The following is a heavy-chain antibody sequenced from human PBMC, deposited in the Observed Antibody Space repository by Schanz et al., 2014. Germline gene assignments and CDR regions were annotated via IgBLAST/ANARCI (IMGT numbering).Heavy chain of an antibody. CDR3: AKGRFGELSAFDI. Sequence: EVQLVESGGGLVQPGGSLRLSCAASEFTFSTDAMSWVRQAPGKGLEWLSVISGSGGSTYYADSVKGRFTISRDNSKNTLYLQMNSLRAEDTAVYYCAKGRFGELSAFDIWGRGTMVTVSS. CDR1: EFTFSTDA. CDR2: ISGSGGST. J-gene: IGHJ3*02. V-gene: IGHV3-23*04. D-gene: IGHD3-10*01.